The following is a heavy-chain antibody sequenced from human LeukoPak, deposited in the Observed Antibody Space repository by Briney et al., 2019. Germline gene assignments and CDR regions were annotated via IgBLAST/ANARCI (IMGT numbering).Heavy chain of an antibody. CDR2: IYPGDSDT. CDR1: GYSFTSYW. V-gene: IGHV5-51*01. CDR3: ARPYSSGWYEGYYFDY. D-gene: IGHD6-19*01. Sequence: GESLKISCKGSGYSFTSYWIGWVRQMPGKGLECMGIIYPGDSDTRYSPSFQGQVTISADKSISTAYLQWSSLKASDTAMYYCARPYSSGWYEGYYFDYWGQGTLVTVSS. J-gene: IGHJ4*02.